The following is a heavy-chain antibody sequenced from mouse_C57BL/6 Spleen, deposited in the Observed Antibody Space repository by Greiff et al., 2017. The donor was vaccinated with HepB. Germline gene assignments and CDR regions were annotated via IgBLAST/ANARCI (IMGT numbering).Heavy chain of an antibody. CDR3: ARVDSDGNAPFDY. J-gene: IGHJ2*01. Sequence: QVQLKESGAELARPGALVKLSCKASGYTFTSYGISWVKQRTGQGLEWIGEIYPSSGNTYYNEKFKGKATLPAAKSSSTAYMELRSLTSEDSAVYFCARVDSDGNAPFDYWGQGTTLTVSS. D-gene: IGHD2-1*01. V-gene: IGHV1-81*01. CDR1: GYTFTSYG. CDR2: IYPSSGNT.